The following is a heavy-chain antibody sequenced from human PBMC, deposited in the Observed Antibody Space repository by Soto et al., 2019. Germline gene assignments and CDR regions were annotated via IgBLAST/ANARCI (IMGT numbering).Heavy chain of an antibody. J-gene: IGHJ4*02. CDR3: VRVPFYAPSGSYYIDH. V-gene: IGHV4-30-2*05. D-gene: IGHD1-26*01. Sequence: PSETLSLTCSVSGVTMSYGGYSWSWIRQSPGKGLEWLGYISHLETTYYNPSFKSRVTISVDTSKKQFSLKLSSVTAADTAVYYCVRVPFYAPSGSYYIDHWGQGTLVTVSP. CDR1: GVTMSYGGYS. CDR2: ISHLETT.